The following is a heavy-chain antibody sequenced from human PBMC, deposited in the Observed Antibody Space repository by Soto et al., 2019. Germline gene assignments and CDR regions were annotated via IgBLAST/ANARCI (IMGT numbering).Heavy chain of an antibody. Sequence: SETLSLTCTVSGGSISSGGYYWSWIRQHPGKGLEWIGYIYYSGSTYYNPSLKSRVTISVDTSKNQFSLKLSSVTAADTAVYYCARDRGPQLLWFGELPLGWFDPWGQGTLVTVS. V-gene: IGHV4-31*03. CDR3: ARDRGPQLLWFGELPLGWFDP. CDR1: GGSISSGGYY. J-gene: IGHJ5*02. D-gene: IGHD3-10*01. CDR2: IYYSGST.